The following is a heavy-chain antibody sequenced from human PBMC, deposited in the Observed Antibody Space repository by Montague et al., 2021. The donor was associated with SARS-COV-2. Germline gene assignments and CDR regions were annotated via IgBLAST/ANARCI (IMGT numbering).Heavy chain of an antibody. V-gene: IGHV3-21*01. CDR1: GFTFSSYS. J-gene: IGHJ5*02. D-gene: IGHD3-9*01. Sequence: SRRLSCAASGFTFSSYSMNWVRQAPGKGLEWVSSISSSSSYIYYADSVKGRFTISRDNAKNSLYLQMNSLRAEDTAVYYCARDAHYDILTGYYSPWGQGTLVTVSS. CDR3: ARDAHYDILTGYYSP. CDR2: ISSSSSYI.